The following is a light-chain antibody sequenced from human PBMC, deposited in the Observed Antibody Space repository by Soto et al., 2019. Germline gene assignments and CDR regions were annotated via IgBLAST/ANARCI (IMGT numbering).Light chain of an antibody. CDR2: EVN. J-gene: IGLJ1*01. V-gene: IGLV2-8*01. CDR1: SSDVGRYNF. Sequence: QSALTQPPSASGSPGQSVTISCTGTSSDVGRYNFVSWYQQHPGKAPKLLIYEVNKRPSGVPDRFSGSKSGNAASLTVSGLQAEDEADYFCSSYTGSRDPYVFGTGTKLTVL. CDR3: SSYTGSRDPYV.